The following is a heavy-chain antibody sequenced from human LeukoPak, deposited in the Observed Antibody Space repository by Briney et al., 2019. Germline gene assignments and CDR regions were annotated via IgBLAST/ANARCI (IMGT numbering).Heavy chain of an antibody. J-gene: IGHJ4*02. CDR1: GGSISSYY. CDR2: IYYSGST. CDR3: ARRSSGGWRYFDF. Sequence: KSSETLTLTCTVSGGSISSYYWSWIRQPPGKGLEWIGYIYYSGSTNYNPSLKSRVTISVDTSKNQFSLKVNSVTAADTAVYYCARRSSGGWRYFDFWGQGTLVTVSS. D-gene: IGHD6-25*01. V-gene: IGHV4-59*08.